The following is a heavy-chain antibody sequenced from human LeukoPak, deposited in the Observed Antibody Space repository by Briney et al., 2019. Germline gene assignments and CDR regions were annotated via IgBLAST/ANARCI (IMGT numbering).Heavy chain of an antibody. CDR2: INPNSGGT. D-gene: IGHD3-3*01. Sequence: ASVKVSCKASGYTFTGYYMHWVRQAPGQGLEWMGWINPNSGGTNYAQKFQGRVTMTRDTSISTAYMELSRLRSDDTAVYYCAREKNQDFWGGYYTLFDYWGQGTLVTVSS. CDR3: AREKNQDFWGGYYTLFDY. CDR1: GYTFTGYY. J-gene: IGHJ4*02. V-gene: IGHV1-2*02.